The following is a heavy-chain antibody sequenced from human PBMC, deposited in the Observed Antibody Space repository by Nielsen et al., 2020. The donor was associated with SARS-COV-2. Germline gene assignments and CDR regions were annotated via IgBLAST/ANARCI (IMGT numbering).Heavy chain of an antibody. Sequence: GGSLRLSCAASRFTFSNYWMHWIRQAPGKGLVWVSCIYSDGSNTIYADSVKGRFTISRDNAKNTLYLQMNSLRAEDTAVYYCVRGGSRRSFGYWGQGTLVTVSS. J-gene: IGHJ4*02. CDR1: RFTFSNYW. CDR3: VRGGSRRSFGY. V-gene: IGHV3-74*01. CDR2: IYSDGSNT. D-gene: IGHD2-15*01.